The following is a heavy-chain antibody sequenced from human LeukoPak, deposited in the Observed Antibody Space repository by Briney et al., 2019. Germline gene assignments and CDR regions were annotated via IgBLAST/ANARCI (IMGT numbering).Heavy chain of an antibody. Sequence: PSETLSLTCTVSGGSISSGSYYWSWIRQPAGKGLEWIGRIYTSGSTNYNPSLKSRVAISVGTSKNQFSLKLSSVTAADTAVYYCASTWGHRYCSGGSCKRGPTDWGQGTLVTVSS. D-gene: IGHD2-15*01. CDR1: GGSISSGSYY. CDR3: ASTWGHRYCSGGSCKRGPTD. V-gene: IGHV4-61*02. J-gene: IGHJ4*02. CDR2: IYTSGST.